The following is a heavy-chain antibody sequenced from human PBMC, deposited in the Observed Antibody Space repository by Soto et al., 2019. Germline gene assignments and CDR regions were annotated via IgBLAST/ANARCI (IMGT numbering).Heavy chain of an antibody. CDR1: GYRFTTYW. CDR2: IYPGDSDT. V-gene: IGHV5-51*01. CDR3: ARGNFDDSSGYNWFDP. J-gene: IGHJ5*02. D-gene: IGHD3-22*01. Sequence: GESLKRSCEGSGYRFTTYWSGWVRQLPGKGLEWMGIIYPGDSDTRYSPSFQGQVTISADKSISTAYLQWSSLKASDTAMYYCARGNFDDSSGYNWFDPWGQGTLVTVSS.